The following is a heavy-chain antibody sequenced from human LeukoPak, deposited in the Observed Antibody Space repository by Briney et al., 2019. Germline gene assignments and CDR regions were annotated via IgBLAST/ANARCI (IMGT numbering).Heavy chain of an antibody. V-gene: IGHV3-9*01. CDR3: AKDTGGNGAYFYAMDV. J-gene: IGHJ6*02. D-gene: IGHD4-23*01. CDR2: INWNSDTK. Sequence: SGGSLRLSCVGSGFAFHNYAMHWVRRPPGKGLEWVSAINWNSDTKAYADSVKGRFTISRDRARNSLYLRMDSLRPEDTALYYCAKDTGGNGAYFYAMDVWGQGTSVTVSS. CDR1: GFAFHNYA.